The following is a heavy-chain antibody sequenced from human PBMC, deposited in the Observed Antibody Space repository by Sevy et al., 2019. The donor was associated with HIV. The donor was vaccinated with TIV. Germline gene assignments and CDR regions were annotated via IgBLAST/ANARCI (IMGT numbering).Heavy chain of an antibody. J-gene: IGHJ4*02. CDR2: ISYDGSNK. CDR1: GFTFSSYA. CDR3: ARDSTYGSGSYYNGEFDY. D-gene: IGHD3-10*01. V-gene: IGHV3-30*04. Sequence: GGSLRLSCAASGFTFSSYAMHWVRQAPGKGLEWVAVISYDGSNKYYEDSVKGRFTISRDNSKNTLYLQMNSLRAEDTAVYYCARDSTYGSGSYYNGEFDYWGQGTLVTVSS.